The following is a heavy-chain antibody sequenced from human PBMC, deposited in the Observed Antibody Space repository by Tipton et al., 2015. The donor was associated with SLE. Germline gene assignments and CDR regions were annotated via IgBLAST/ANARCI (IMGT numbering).Heavy chain of an antibody. V-gene: IGHV4-59*07. CDR3: ARFAYCGTGCYYHFDQ. CDR2: MQYSGAS. D-gene: IGHD2-21*01. Sequence: TLSPTCTVSGGSIINKHWSWIRQSPGKGLEFIAYMQYSGASNYNPALKSRVAISIDTSKNQFSLKLYSVTTADTAIYYCARFAYCGTGCYYHFDQWGQGNLVTVSS. J-gene: IGHJ4*02. CDR1: GGSIINKH.